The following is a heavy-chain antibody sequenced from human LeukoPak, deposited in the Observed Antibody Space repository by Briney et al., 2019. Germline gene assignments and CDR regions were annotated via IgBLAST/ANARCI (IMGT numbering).Heavy chain of an antibody. CDR1: GGSISSGDYY. D-gene: IGHD3-10*01. CDR2: IYYSGST. Sequence: PSQTLSLTCTVSGGSISSGDYYWSWIRQPPGKVQEWIGYIYYSGSTYYNPSLKSRVTISADTSKNQFSLKLSSVTAADTAVYYCAREAVTPGGNWFDPWGQGTLVTVSS. V-gene: IGHV4-30-4*08. J-gene: IGHJ5*02. CDR3: AREAVTPGGNWFDP.